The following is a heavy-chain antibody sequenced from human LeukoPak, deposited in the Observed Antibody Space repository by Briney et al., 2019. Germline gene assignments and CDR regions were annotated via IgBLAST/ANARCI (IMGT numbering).Heavy chain of an antibody. CDR2: IYRSGST. CDR1: GGSISSSNW. D-gene: IGHD6-13*01. V-gene: IGHV4-4*02. Sequence: SETLSLTCAVSGGSISSSNWWSWVRQPPGKGLEWIGEIYRSGSTNYNPSLKSRVTISVDKSKNQFSLKLSSVTAADTAVYYCARDRDSSSWGDAFDIWGQGTMVTVSS. J-gene: IGHJ3*02. CDR3: ARDRDSSSWGDAFDI.